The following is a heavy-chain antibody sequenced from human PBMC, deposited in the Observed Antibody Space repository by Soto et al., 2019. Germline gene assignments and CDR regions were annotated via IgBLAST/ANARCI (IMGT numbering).Heavy chain of an antibody. CDR3: ARGLDTAKVGY. CDR1: GFTVSNTH. Sequence: EAQLVESGGGLIQPGGSLRLSCTASGFTVSNTHITWVRQAPGRGPEWVSNIYPAGNTFYADSVKGRFTMSRDISKNMLYLQMNSLRAEDTAVYYCARGLDTAKVGYWGQGTLVTVSS. V-gene: IGHV3-53*01. CDR2: IYPAGNT. D-gene: IGHD5-18*01. J-gene: IGHJ4*02.